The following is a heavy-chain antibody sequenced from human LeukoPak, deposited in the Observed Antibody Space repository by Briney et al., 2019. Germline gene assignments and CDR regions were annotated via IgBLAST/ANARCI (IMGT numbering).Heavy chain of an antibody. J-gene: IGHJ6*03. CDR3: AKEVGCSSTSCYIGYYYYYMDV. D-gene: IGHD2-2*02. Sequence: GGSLRLSCPASGFTFSSYGMHWVRQAPGKGLEWVAFIRNDGSNKYYADSVKGRFTISRDNSKNTLYLQMNSLRAEDTAAYYCAKEVGCSSTSCYIGYYYYYMDVWGKGTTVTVSS. CDR1: GFTFSSYG. CDR2: IRNDGSNK. V-gene: IGHV3-30*02.